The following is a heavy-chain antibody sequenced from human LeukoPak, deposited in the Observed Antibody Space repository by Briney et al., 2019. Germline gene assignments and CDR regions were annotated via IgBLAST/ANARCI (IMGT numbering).Heavy chain of an antibody. V-gene: IGHV4-59*01. CDR1: GGSISSYY. J-gene: IGHJ3*02. CDR2: IYYTGST. D-gene: IGHD5-12*01. CDR3: ARVFGSGYDFRGAFDI. Sequence: MASETLSLTCTVSGGSISSYYWSWIRQPPGKGLEWIGYIYYTGSTNYNPSLKSRVTISVDTSKIQFSLKLSSVTAADTAVYYCARVFGSGYDFRGAFDIWGQGTMVTVSS.